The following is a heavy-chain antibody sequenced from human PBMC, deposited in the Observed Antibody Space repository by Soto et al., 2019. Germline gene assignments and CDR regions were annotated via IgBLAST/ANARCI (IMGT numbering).Heavy chain of an antibody. V-gene: IGHV4-30-4*01. CDR1: GGSISSGDYY. CDR2: IYYSGST. CDR3: AXXXXXXGXGQYYFDY. D-gene: IGHD4-4*01. J-gene: IGHJ4*02. Sequence: QVQLQESGPGLVKPSQTLSLTCTVSGGSISSGDYYWSWIRQPPGKGLEWIGYIYYSGSTYYNPTLKSRFTXSXXXXXXXXXXXXXXXXXXXXXXXXXAXXXXXXGXGQYYFDYWGQGSLVTVSS.